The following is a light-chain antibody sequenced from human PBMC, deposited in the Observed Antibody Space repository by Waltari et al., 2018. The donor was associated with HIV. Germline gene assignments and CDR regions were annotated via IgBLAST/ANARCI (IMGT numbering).Light chain of an antibody. Sequence: EMVMTQSPSTLSVSAGERATLSCRTSQNINSNLAWYQQRPGQAPRLVIYGASSRATDIPARFSGSGSGTEFTLTITTLQSEDFAVYFCQQYNYWPPTFGQGTKVAIK. CDR1: QNINSN. J-gene: IGKJ1*01. CDR2: GAS. CDR3: QQYNYWPPT. V-gene: IGKV3-15*01.